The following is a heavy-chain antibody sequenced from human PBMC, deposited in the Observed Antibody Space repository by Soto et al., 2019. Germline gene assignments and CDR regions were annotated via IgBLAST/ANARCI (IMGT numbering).Heavy chain of an antibody. CDR3: ARVGELVRYCSSTSCPSYGMDV. CDR1: GGTFSSYA. J-gene: IGHJ6*02. V-gene: IGHV1-69*13. D-gene: IGHD2-2*01. Sequence: SVKVSCKASGGTFSSYASSWVRQAPGQGLEWMGGIIPIFGTANYAQKFQGRVTITADESTSTAYMELSSLRSEDTAVYYCARVGELVRYCSSTSCPSYGMDVWGQGTTVTVSS. CDR2: IIPIFGTA.